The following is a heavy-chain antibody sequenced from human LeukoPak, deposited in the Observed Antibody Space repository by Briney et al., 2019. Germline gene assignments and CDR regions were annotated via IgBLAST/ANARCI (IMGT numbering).Heavy chain of an antibody. D-gene: IGHD3-10*01. CDR1: GGSISSSSYY. CDR2: IYYSGST. CDR3: ARVGSSDYYFDY. Sequence: PSETLSLTCTVSGGSISSSSYYWGWNRQPPGKGLEWIGSIYYSGSTYYNPSLKSRVTISVDTSKNQFSLKLSSVTAADTAVYYCARVGSSDYYFDYWGQGTLVTVSS. V-gene: IGHV4-39*07. J-gene: IGHJ4*02.